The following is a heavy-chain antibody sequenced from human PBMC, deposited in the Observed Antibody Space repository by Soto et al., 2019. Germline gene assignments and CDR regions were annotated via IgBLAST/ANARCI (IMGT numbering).Heavy chain of an antibody. Sequence: SLRLSCGPSGFTFITYGIRLFRHSPYKWLEWVAALSHAESNKFYADSVKGRFTISRDNSKNTLYLEMFSLRAEDTAVYYCVKGGRGSSTSCSRCYGLDVWDQGSTLTVCS. CDR2: LSHAESNK. V-gene: IGHV3-30*18. CDR1: GFTFITYG. D-gene: IGHD2-2*01. J-gene: IGHJ6*02. CDR3: VKGGRGSSTSCSRCYGLDV.